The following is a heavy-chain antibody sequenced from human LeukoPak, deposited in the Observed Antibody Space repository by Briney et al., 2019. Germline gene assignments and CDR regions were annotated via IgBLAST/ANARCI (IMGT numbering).Heavy chain of an antibody. Sequence: GGSLRLSCAASGFTFSSYAMNWVRQAPGKGLEWVSGISASGGSTYYADSVKGRFTISRDNSKSTVYLQMSSLRTDDTAVYYCAKVWKEQLVRSGAFDIWGQGTMVIVSS. CDR2: ISASGGST. CDR3: AKVWKEQLVRSGAFDI. CDR1: GFTFSSYA. J-gene: IGHJ3*02. V-gene: IGHV3-23*01. D-gene: IGHD6-13*01.